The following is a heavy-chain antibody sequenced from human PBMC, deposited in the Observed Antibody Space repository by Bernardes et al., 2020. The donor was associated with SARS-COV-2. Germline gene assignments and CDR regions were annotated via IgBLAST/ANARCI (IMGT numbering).Heavy chain of an antibody. CDR1: GFSFSNSA. CDR3: AKEIRPNDY. J-gene: IGHJ4*02. Sequence: SLRLSCAASGFSFSNSAMSWVRQAPGKGLEWVSSISIGGTTYFADYVKGRFTISRDNSKNTLYLQLNNLSAEDTAVYYCAKEIRPNDYWGQGTLVTVS. D-gene: IGHD3-10*01. V-gene: IGHV3-23*01. CDR2: ISIGGTT.